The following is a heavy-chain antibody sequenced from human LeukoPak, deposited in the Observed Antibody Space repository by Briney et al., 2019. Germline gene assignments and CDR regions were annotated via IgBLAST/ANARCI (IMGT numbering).Heavy chain of an antibody. Sequence: ASVTVSCTASGYTFTGYYMHWVRQAPGQGLEWMGWINPNSGGTNYAQKFQGRVTMTRGTSISTAYMELSRLRSDDTAVYYCARGTGSATRRWFDPWGQEPWSPSPQ. CDR2: INPNSGGT. V-gene: IGHV1-2*02. CDR1: GYTFTGYY. CDR3: ARGTGSATRRWFDP. D-gene: IGHD3-10*01. J-gene: IGHJ5*02.